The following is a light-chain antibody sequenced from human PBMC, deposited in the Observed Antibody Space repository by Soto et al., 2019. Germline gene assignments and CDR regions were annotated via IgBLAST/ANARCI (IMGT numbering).Light chain of an antibody. J-gene: IGKJ5*01. CDR3: QHYDSYPIT. CDR1: QSISGW. Sequence: DIQMTQSPSTLSASVGDRVTITYRASQSISGWLAWYQQKPGKAPNLLIYDVSSLESGVPSRFSGSGSGTEFTLTISSLQPADFATYYCQHYDSYPITFGQGTRLEIK. CDR2: DVS. V-gene: IGKV1-5*01.